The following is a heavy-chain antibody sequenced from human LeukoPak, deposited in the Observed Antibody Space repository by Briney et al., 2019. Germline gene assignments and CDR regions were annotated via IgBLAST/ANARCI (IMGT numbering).Heavy chain of an antibody. V-gene: IGHV3-74*01. CDR2: INTDGSST. J-gene: IGHJ6*03. Sequence: GGSLRLSCAASGFTFSSYWMHWVRQAPGKGLVWVSRINTDGSSTSYADSVKGRFTISRDNAKNTLYLQMNSLRAEDTAVFYCARDPKTTVVIWDYYMDVWGKGTTVTVSS. CDR3: ARDPKTTVVIWDYYMDV. D-gene: IGHD4-23*01. CDR1: GFTFSSYW.